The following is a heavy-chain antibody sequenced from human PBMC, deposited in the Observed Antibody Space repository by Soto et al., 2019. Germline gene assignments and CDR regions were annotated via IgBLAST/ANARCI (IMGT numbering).Heavy chain of an antibody. D-gene: IGHD3-3*01. CDR1: GYNFAGYW. CDR3: ARRGYDFWSGLDV. Sequence: GESLKISCNGSGYNFAGYWIIWVRQMPGKGLEWMGNIDPTDSFTNYSPSFQGHVTISTDKSMSTAYLQWGTLKASDTAMYYYARRGYDFWSGLDVWGQGTTVTVSS. CDR2: IDPTDSFT. V-gene: IGHV5-10-1*01. J-gene: IGHJ6*02.